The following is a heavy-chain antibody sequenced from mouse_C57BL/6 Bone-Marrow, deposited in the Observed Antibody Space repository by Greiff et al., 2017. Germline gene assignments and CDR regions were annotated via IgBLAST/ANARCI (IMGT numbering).Heavy chain of an antibody. CDR2: IYPRSGNT. Sequence: VQLQQSGAELARPGASVKLSCKASGYTFTSYGISWVKQRTGQGLEWIGEIYPRSGNTYYNEKFKSKATLTADKSSSTAYMELRSLTSEDSAVYFCAKDSSGYVWFAYWGQGTLVTVSA. D-gene: IGHD3-2*02. CDR3: AKDSSGYVWFAY. V-gene: IGHV1-81*01. J-gene: IGHJ3*01. CDR1: GYTFTSYG.